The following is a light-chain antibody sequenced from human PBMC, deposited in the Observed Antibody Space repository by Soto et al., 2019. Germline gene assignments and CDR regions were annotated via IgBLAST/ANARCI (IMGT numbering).Light chain of an antibody. Sequence: QSVLTQPPSVSAAPGQKVTISCSGSSSNIGGNSVSWYQQLPGTAPKLLIYDDDKRPSGIPDRFSGSKSGTSATLGITGFRTGDEADYYCGSWDSSLSAYVFGTGTTVTVL. CDR1: SSNIGGNS. V-gene: IGLV1-51*01. CDR3: GSWDSSLSAYV. CDR2: DDD. J-gene: IGLJ1*01.